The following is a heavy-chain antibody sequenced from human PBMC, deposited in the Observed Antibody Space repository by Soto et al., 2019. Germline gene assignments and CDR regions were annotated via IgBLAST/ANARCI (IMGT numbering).Heavy chain of an antibody. CDR3: ATVPTVFALRYNWFDP. V-gene: IGHV1-69*01. CDR1: GGTFSSYA. Sequence: QVQLVQSGAEVKKPGSSVKVSCKASGGTFSSYAITWVRQAPGQGLEWMGGIIPILNTTNYAQKFQGRVTITADESTSTAYMELSSLRAQDTAVYSCATVPTVFALRYNWFDPWGQGTLVTVSS. D-gene: IGHD4-17*01. J-gene: IGHJ5*02. CDR2: IIPILNTT.